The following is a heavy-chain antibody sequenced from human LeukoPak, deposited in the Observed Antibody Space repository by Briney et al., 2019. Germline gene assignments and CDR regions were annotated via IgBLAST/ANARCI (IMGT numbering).Heavy chain of an antibody. CDR2: IWYDGSNK. CDR3: ARDTRYSSSWYSYFDY. Sequence: GGSLRLSCAASGFTFSSYWMSWVRQAPGKGLEWVAVIWYDGSNKYYADSVKGRFTISRDNSKNTLYLQMNSLRAEDTAVYYCARDTRYSSSWYSYFDYWGQGTLVTVSS. D-gene: IGHD6-13*01. J-gene: IGHJ4*02. CDR1: GFTFSSYW. V-gene: IGHV3-33*08.